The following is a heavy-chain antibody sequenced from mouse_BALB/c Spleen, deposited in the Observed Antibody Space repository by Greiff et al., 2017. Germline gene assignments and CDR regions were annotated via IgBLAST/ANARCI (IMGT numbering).Heavy chain of an antibody. J-gene: IGHJ4*01. CDR2: IDPFNGGT. Sequence: VQLQQSGPELMKPGASVKISCKASGYSFTSYYMHWVKQSHGKSLEWIGYIDPFNGGTSYNQKFKGKATLTVDKSSSTAYMHLSSPTSEDSAVYYCARSGYGSLYAMDYWGQGTSVTVSS. V-gene: IGHV1S135*01. CDR1: GYSFTSYY. D-gene: IGHD1-1*01. CDR3: ARSGYGSLYAMDY.